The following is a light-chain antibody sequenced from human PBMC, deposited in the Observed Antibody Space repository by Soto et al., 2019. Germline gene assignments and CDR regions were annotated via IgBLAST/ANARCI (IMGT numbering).Light chain of an antibody. Sequence: EIVLTQSPGTLSLSPGERATLSCRASQAVSNIHLAWYQQKPGQAPRLLIYGASYRATGIPDRFSGSGSGTDFTLTISRLEPEDFAVYYCQQYGVSRFTFGPGTKVDLK. V-gene: IGKV3-20*01. CDR1: QAVSNIH. J-gene: IGKJ3*01. CDR3: QQYGVSRFT. CDR2: GAS.